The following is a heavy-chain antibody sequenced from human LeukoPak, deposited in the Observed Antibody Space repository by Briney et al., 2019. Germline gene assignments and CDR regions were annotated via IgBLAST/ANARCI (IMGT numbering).Heavy chain of an antibody. V-gene: IGHV1-46*01. CDR3: ARGLSYYDSSGYFDY. D-gene: IGHD3-22*01. CDR1: GYTVASFY. Sequence: ASVKVSCKASGYTVASFYMHWVRQAPGQGLEWIGIINPSGGSTTYAQKFQGRVTMTRDTSTSTVYMELSSLGSEDTAVYYCARGLSYYDSSGYFDYWGQGTLVTVSS. CDR2: INPSGGST. J-gene: IGHJ4*02.